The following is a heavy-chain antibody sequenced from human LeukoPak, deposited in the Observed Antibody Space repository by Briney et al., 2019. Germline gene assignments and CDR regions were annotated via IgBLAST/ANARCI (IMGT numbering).Heavy chain of an antibody. D-gene: IGHD6-19*01. CDR3: AKESRGWYFDY. CDR2: ISAYNGNT. Sequence: ASVKVSCKASGYTFTNYGISWVRQAPGQGLEWMGWISAYNGNTNYAQKLQGRVTMTIDTSTSTAYMELRSLRSDDTAVYYCAKESRGWYFDYWGQGTLVTVSS. J-gene: IGHJ4*02. CDR1: GYTFTNYG. V-gene: IGHV1-18*01.